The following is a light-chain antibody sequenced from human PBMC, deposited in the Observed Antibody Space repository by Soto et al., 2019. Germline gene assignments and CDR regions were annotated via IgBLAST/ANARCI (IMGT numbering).Light chain of an antibody. J-gene: IGLJ1*01. V-gene: IGLV2-8*01. CDR3: SSYGGSNNLV. Sequence: QSVLTQPPSASGSPGQSVTISCTGTSSDIGGYNFVSWYQQFPGKAPKLIIYEVTKRPSGVPDRFSGSKSGNTASLTVSGLQTADEADYYCSSYGGSNNLVFGTGTKVTVL. CDR2: EVT. CDR1: SSDIGGYNF.